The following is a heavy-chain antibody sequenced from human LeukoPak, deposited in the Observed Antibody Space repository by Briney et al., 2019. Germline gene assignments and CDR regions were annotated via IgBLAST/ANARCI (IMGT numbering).Heavy chain of an antibody. Sequence: GASVKVSCKASGYTFTSYGIIWVRQAPGQGLEWMGWIGPYNGNTNYAQNLQGRVTMTTDTSTSTAYMELGSLGSDDTAVYYCARDQDSLVRGVIGYWGQGTLVTVSS. J-gene: IGHJ4*02. V-gene: IGHV1-18*01. CDR1: GYTFTSYG. D-gene: IGHD3-10*01. CDR2: IGPYNGNT. CDR3: ARDQDSLVRGVIGY.